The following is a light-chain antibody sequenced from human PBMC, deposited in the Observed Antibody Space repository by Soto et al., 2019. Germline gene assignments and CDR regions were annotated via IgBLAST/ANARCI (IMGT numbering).Light chain of an antibody. V-gene: IGKV3-15*01. CDR3: QQYGSSPWT. J-gene: IGKJ1*01. CDR1: QSVGSN. CDR2: GAS. Sequence: VMTQSPATLSVSPGERATLSCRASQSVGSNLAWYQQRLGQSPRILIYGASTRATGFPARFSGSGSGTDFTLTISRLEPEDFAVYYCQQYGSSPWTFGQGTKVDIK.